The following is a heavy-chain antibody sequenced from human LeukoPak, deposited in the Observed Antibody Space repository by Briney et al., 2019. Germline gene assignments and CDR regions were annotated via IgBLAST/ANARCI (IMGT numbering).Heavy chain of an antibody. CDR2: IYTSGST. J-gene: IGHJ4*02. CDR3: ARGDYGGNRY. D-gene: IGHD4-23*01. V-gene: IGHV4-61*02. Sequence: PSETLSLTCTVSGGSISSGSYYWSWIRQPAGKGLEWIGRIYTSGSTNYNPSLKSRVTISVDTSKNQLSLKLSSVTAADTAVYYCARGDYGGNRYWGQGTLVTVSS. CDR1: GGSISSGSYY.